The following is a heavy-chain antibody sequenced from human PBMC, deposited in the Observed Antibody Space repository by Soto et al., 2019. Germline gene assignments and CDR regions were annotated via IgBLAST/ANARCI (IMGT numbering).Heavy chain of an antibody. CDR2: IIPIFGTA. V-gene: IGHV1-69*13. Sequence: SVKVSCKASGGTFSSYAISWVRQAPGQGLEWMGGIIPIFGTANYAQKFQGRVTITADESTSTAYMELSSLRSEDTAVYYCASGGYSYGYREHHDAFDIWGQGTMVTVSS. D-gene: IGHD5-18*01. CDR1: GGTFSSYA. CDR3: ASGGYSYGYREHHDAFDI. J-gene: IGHJ3*02.